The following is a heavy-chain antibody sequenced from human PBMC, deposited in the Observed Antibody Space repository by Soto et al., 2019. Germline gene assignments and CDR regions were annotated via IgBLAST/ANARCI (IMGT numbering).Heavy chain of an antibody. V-gene: IGHV1-69*06. CDR1: GGTFSSYA. CDR2: IIPIFGTA. CDR3: ARGTPTAAGPCIDY. D-gene: IGHD6-13*01. J-gene: IGHJ4*02. Sequence: ASVKVSCKASGGTFSSYAISWVRQAPGQGLEWMGGIIPIFGTANYAQKFQGRVTITADKSTSTAYMELSSLRSEDTAVYYCARGTPTAAGPCIDYWGQGSLVTVSS.